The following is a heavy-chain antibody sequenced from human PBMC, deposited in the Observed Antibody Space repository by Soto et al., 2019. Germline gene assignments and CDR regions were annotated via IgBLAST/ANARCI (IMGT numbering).Heavy chain of an antibody. D-gene: IGHD3-22*01. CDR3: AKDPHDSSGYYDY. CDR2: INHSGST. V-gene: IGHV4-4*02. CDR1: GISGSSTQW. J-gene: IGHJ4*02. Sequence: SETLSLTCAVSGISGSSTQWWTWVRQAPGKGLEWLGEINHSGSTNYNPSLKSRVTISVDTSKNQFSLKLSSVTAADTAVYYCAKDPHDSSGYYDYWGQGTLVTVSS.